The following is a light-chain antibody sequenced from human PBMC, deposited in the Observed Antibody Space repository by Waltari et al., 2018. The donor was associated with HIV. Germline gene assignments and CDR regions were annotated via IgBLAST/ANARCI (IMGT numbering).Light chain of an antibody. CDR2: QDT. CDR3: QAWDSTTVT. CDR1: KLGDKY. V-gene: IGLV3-1*01. J-gene: IGLJ2*01. Sequence: SYEVTHPPSVSVSPGQTASVTCSGDKLGDKYSSWYQQKPGQSPVLVIYQDTKRPSGIPERFSGSNSGNTATLTISGTQAVDEADYYCQAWDSTTVTFGGGTKLTVL.